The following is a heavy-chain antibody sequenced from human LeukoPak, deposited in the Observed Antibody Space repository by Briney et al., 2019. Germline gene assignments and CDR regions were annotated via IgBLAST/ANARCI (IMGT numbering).Heavy chain of an antibody. CDR3: ARGDYCSGGSCYDY. V-gene: IGHV4-34*01. Sequence: PSETLSLTCAVYGGSFSGYYWSWIRQPPGKGLEWIGEINHSGSTNYNPSLKSRVTISVDKSKNQFSLKLSSVTAADTAVYYCARGDYCSGGSCYDYWGQGTLVTVSS. J-gene: IGHJ4*02. D-gene: IGHD2-15*01. CDR1: GGSFSGYY. CDR2: INHSGST.